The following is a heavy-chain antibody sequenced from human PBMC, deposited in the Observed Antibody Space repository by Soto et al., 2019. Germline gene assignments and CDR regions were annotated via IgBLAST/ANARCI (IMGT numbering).Heavy chain of an antibody. J-gene: IGHJ4*02. CDR3: ARTYCAADRPRRDFDY. D-gene: IGHD2-21*02. Sequence: ASVKVSCKASGYILSSYNMHWVRQAPGQGLEWMGIINPSGGRTSYAQKFQDRVTMTRDTSTSTVYMELSSLRSEDTAVYYCARTYCAADRPRRDFDYWGQGNLVTVSS. CDR2: INPSGGRT. CDR1: GYILSSYN. V-gene: IGHV1-46*01.